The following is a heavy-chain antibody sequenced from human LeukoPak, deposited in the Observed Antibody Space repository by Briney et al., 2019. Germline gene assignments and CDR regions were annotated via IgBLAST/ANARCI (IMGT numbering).Heavy chain of an antibody. CDR1: GFTLSSYE. J-gene: IGHJ5*02. D-gene: IGHD3-10*01. V-gene: IGHV3-48*03. CDR3: ARPLMYYYGSETYFWFDP. CDR2: ISSSSNNI. Sequence: GGSLRLSCAASGFTLSSYEMNWVRQAPGKGLEWVSYISSSSNNIFYADSVKGRFTISRDNAKNSMYLQMNSLRAEDTAVYYCARPLMYYYGSETYFWFDPWGQGTLVTVSS.